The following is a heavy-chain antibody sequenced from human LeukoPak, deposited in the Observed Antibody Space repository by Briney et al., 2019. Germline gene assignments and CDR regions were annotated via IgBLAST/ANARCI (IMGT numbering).Heavy chain of an antibody. Sequence: ASVKVSCKASGYTFTSYDINWVRQAPGQGLEWMGWMNPNSGNTVYAPTFPGTVTMTTNTSISTAYMELSSLRSEDTAVYYCARGEHDYGDYVAANWFDPWGQGTLVTVSS. CDR1: GYTFTSYD. CDR3: ARGEHDYGDYVAANWFDP. V-gene: IGHV1-8*01. D-gene: IGHD4-17*01. J-gene: IGHJ5*02. CDR2: MNPNSGNT.